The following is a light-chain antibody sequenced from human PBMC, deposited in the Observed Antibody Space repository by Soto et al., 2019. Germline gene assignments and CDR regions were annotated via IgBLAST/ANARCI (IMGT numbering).Light chain of an antibody. Sequence: EIVMTQSPATLSVSPGERATLSCRASQSVSSNLAWYHQKPDQAPRLIIYDASTRATGISARLSGSGSGTEFTLTISSLQSEDFAVYYCQQYNDGLTFGGGTKVEIK. CDR3: QQYNDGLT. V-gene: IGKV3-15*01. CDR1: QSVSSN. CDR2: DAS. J-gene: IGKJ4*01.